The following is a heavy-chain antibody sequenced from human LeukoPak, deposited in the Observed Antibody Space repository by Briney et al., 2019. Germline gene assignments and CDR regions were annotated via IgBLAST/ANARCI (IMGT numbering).Heavy chain of an antibody. V-gene: IGHV4-38-2*01. D-gene: IGHD3-3*01. J-gene: IGHJ4*02. CDR1: GYSISSGYY. CDR3: ARVRFLEWSPQYYFDY. Sequence: PSETLSLTCGVSGYSISSGYYWGWIRQPPGKGLERIGSIYHSGSTYYNPSLKSRVTISVDTSKNQFSLKLSSVTAADTAVYYCARVRFLEWSPQYYFDYWGQGTLVTVSS. CDR2: IYHSGST.